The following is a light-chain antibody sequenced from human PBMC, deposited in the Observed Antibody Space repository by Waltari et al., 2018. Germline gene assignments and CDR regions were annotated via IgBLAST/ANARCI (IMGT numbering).Light chain of an antibody. V-gene: IGKV1-39*01. CDR3: QESYSNPWT. Sequence: DIQVTQSPSSLSASVGDRVTITCRTSQNINIYLNWYQHKVGKDPKLLIYAASNLQSGIPSKFSGTGSGTDFTLTISSLQPEDVATYYCQESYSNPWTFGQGTKVEIK. J-gene: IGKJ1*01. CDR1: QNINIY. CDR2: AAS.